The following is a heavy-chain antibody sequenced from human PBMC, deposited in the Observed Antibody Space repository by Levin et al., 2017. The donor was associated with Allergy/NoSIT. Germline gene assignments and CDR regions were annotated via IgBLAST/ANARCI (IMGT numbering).Heavy chain of an antibody. V-gene: IGHV2-5*02. Sequence: SGPTLVKPTQTLTLTCTFSGFSLSTSGVGVGWIRQPPGKALEWLALLYLDDDKRYSASLKSRLTITKDTSINPVALTMTYMDPVDTGTYYCGHAGGLTIWRDIRGYFDHWGRGTLVTVSS. CDR2: LYLDDDK. J-gene: IGHJ2*01. D-gene: IGHD3-9*01. CDR1: GFSLSTSGVG. CDR3: GHAGGLTIWRDIRGYFDH.